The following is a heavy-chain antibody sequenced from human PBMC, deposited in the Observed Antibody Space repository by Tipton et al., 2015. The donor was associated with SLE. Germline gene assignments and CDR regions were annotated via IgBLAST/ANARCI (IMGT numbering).Heavy chain of an antibody. Sequence: TLSLTCTVPGGSISPYYWTWVRQPPGKGLEWIGFIYYSGSTNYNPSLKSRVTISLDTSKNQFSLKLSSMTAADTAVYYCAREERIAAAGRLYYYYAMDVWGQGTTVTVSS. D-gene: IGHD6-13*01. J-gene: IGHJ6*02. V-gene: IGHV4-59*01. CDR2: IYYSGST. CDR1: GGSISPYY. CDR3: AREERIAAAGRLYYYYAMDV.